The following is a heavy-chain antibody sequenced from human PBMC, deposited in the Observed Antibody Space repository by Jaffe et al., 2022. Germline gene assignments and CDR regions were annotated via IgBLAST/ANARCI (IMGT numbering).Heavy chain of an antibody. CDR1: GGSISSYY. J-gene: IGHJ4*02. D-gene: IGHD5-18*01. Sequence: QVQLQESGPGLVKPSETLSLTCTVSGGSISSYYWSWIRQPPGKGLEWIGYIYYSGSTNYNPSLKSRVTISVDTSKNQFSLKLSSVTAADTAVYYCAREMATADARFDYWGQGTLVTVSS. V-gene: IGHV4-59*01. CDR2: IYYSGST. CDR3: AREMATADARFDY.